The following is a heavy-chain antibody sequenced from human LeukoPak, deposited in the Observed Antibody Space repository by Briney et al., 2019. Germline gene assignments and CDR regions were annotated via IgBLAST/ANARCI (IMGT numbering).Heavy chain of an antibody. CDR2: TNHSGST. CDR1: GGSFSGYY. CDR3: ARPLYDFWSGYYYY. D-gene: IGHD3-3*01. V-gene: IGHV4-34*01. Sequence: SETLSLTCAVYGGSFSGYYWSWIRQPPGKGLEWIGETNHSGSTNYNPSLKSRVTISVDTSKNQFSLKLSSVAAADTAVYYCARPLYDFWSGYYYYWGQGTLVTVSS. J-gene: IGHJ4*02.